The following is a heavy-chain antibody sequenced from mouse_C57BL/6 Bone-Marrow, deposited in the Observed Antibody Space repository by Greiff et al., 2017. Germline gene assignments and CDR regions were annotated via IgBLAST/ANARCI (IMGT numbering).Heavy chain of an antibody. J-gene: IGHJ4*01. V-gene: IGHV1-63*01. Sequence: QIQLQQSGAELVRPGTSVKMSCKASGYTFTNYWIGWAKQRPGHGLEWIGDIYPGGGYTNYNEKVKGKATLTADKSSSTAYMQFSSLTSEDSAIYYCARLPNSYAMDYWGQGTSVTVSS. D-gene: IGHD4-1*02. CDR1: GYTFTNYW. CDR2: IYPGGGYT. CDR3: ARLPNSYAMDY.